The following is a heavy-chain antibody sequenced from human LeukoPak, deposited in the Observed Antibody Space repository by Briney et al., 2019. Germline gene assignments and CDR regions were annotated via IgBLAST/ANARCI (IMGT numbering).Heavy chain of an antibody. CDR2: IYPGDSDT. CDR1: GYSFTSYW. J-gene: IGHJ5*02. V-gene: IGHV5-51*01. D-gene: IGHD3-9*01. Sequence: GESLKISCKGSGYSFTSYWIGWVRQLPGKGLEWMGIIYPGDSDTRYSPSFQGQVTISADKSISTAYLQWSSLKASDTTMYYCARLGDILTPRNNWFHPWGQGTLVTVSS. CDR3: ARLGDILTPRNNWFHP.